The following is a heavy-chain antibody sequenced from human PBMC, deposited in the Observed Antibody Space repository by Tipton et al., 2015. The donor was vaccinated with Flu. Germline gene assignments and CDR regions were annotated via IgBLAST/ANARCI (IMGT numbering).Heavy chain of an antibody. CDR1: GGSFSGYY. J-gene: IGHJ4*02. Sequence: TLSLTCAVYGGSFSGYYWSWIRQPLGKGLEWIGEINHSGSTNYNPSLKSRVTISVDTSKNQFSLKLSSVTAADTAVYYCARGGGDSSGYYIDYWGQGTLVTVSS. CDR3: ARGGGDSSGYYIDY. D-gene: IGHD3-22*01. V-gene: IGHV4-34*01. CDR2: INHSGST.